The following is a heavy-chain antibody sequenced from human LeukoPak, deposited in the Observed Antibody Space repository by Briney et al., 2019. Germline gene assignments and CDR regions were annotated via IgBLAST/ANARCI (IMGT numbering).Heavy chain of an antibody. D-gene: IGHD2-15*01. CDR3: ASRGHRYSRE. CDR1: GNSVSSGY. CDR2: IQDTGIT. V-gene: IGHV4-4*09. Sequence: SETLSLICNVPGNSVSSGYWSWIRQSPGKGLEWIGFIQDTGITDYNPSLKSRLLMSLDTSKNQFSLNLRSVTAADTAVYYCASRGHRYSREWGQGILVTISS. J-gene: IGHJ1*01.